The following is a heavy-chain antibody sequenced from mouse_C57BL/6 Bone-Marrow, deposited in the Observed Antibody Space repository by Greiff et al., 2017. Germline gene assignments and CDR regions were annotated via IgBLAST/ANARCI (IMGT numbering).Heavy chain of an antibody. CDR2: IRSKSSNYAT. D-gene: IGHD2-4*01. V-gene: IGHV10-3*01. CDR1: GFTFNTYA. J-gene: IGHJ1*03. Sequence: EVQLVESGGGLVQPKGSLKLSCAASGFTFNTYAMHWVRQAPGKGLEWVARIRSKSSNYATYYADSVKDRFTISRDDSQSMLYLQMNNLKTEDTAVYDCVGGYYEPSYWYFDVWGTGTTVTVSS. CDR3: VGGYYEPSYWYFDV.